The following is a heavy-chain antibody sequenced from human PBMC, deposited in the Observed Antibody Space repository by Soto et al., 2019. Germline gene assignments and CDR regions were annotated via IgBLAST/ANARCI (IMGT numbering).Heavy chain of an antibody. Sequence: EVQLLDSGGALVQPGGSLRLSCAASGVTFSSYGMSWVRQAPGKGLEWVSAVSASGDDTYYAASVRGRFTIPRDNSKNTLYPQKNSLSAEPTALYYCTSGSAWTGLPSNSWRQGTRGTVS. D-gene: IGHD1-1*01. J-gene: IGHJ4*02. CDR2: VSASGDDT. V-gene: IGHV3-23*01. CDR1: GVTFSSYG. CDR3: TSGSAWTGLPSNS.